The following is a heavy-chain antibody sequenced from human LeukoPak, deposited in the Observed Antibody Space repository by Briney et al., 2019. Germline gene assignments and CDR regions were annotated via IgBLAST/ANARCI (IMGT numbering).Heavy chain of an antibody. V-gene: IGHV1-8*01. CDR1: GYTFTSYD. Sequence: WASVKVSCEASGYTFTSYDINWVRQTTGQGLEWMGWMNPKNGNTAYARKFQGRVSMTRNTSISTAYMELSSLTSEDTAVYYCTRGGGLNGYGYGYDFDHWGQGTLVTVSS. CDR3: TRGGGLNGYGYGYDFDH. D-gene: IGHD5-18*01. J-gene: IGHJ4*02. CDR2: MNPKNGNT.